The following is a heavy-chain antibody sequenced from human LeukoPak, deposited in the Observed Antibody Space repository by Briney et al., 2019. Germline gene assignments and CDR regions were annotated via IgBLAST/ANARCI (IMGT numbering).Heavy chain of an antibody. CDR1: GATISSSSYY. D-gene: IGHD3-22*01. V-gene: IGHV4-39*02. J-gene: IGHJ3*02. CDR3: ARDGVYDSSGYYEGVSAFDI. CDR2: IYYSGST. Sequence: PSETLSLTCIVSGATISSSSYYWGWIRQPPGKGLEWIGNIYYSGSTYNNPSLKSRVTISVDTSKNHFSLNLRSVTAADTAVYYCARDGVYDSSGYYEGVSAFDIWGQGTMVTVSS.